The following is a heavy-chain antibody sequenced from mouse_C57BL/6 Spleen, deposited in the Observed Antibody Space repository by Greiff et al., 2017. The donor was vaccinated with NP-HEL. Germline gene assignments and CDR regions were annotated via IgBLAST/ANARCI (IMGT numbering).Heavy chain of an antibody. CDR2: FYPGSGSI. V-gene: IGHV1-62-2*01. J-gene: IGHJ3*01. CDR3: ARHGPPLYYSNSAWFAY. D-gene: IGHD2-5*01. CDR1: GYTFTEYT. Sequence: VKLVESGAELVKPGASVKLSCKASGYTFTEYTIHWVKQRSGQGLEWIGWFYPGSGSIKYNEKFKDKATLTADKSSSTVYMELSRLTSEDSAVYFCARHGPPLYYSNSAWFAYWGQVTLVTVSA.